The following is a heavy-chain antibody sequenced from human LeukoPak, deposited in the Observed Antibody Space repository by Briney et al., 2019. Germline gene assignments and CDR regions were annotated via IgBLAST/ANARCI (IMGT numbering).Heavy chain of an antibody. CDR2: IYYSGST. Sequence: SETLSLTCTVSGGSTSSYYWSWSRQPPGKGLEWIGYIYYSGSTNYNPSLKSRVTISVDTSKNQFSLKLSSVTAADTAVYYCARSYSGYDPYNWFDPWGQGTLVTVSS. CDR3: ARSYSGYDPYNWFDP. V-gene: IGHV4-59*01. CDR1: GGSTSSYY. J-gene: IGHJ5*02. D-gene: IGHD5-12*01.